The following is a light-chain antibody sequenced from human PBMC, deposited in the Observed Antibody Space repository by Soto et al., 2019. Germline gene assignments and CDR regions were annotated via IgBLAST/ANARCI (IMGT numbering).Light chain of an antibody. CDR2: DVS. CDR3: CSYAGSSTQSYV. Sequence: QSVLTQPASVSGSPGQSITISCTGTSSDVGGYNYVSWYQQHPGKAPKLMIYDVSNRPSGVSDRFSGSKSGNTASLMISGLQAEDEADYYCCSYAGSSTQSYVFGSGTKVTVL. V-gene: IGLV2-14*01. J-gene: IGLJ1*01. CDR1: SSDVGGYNY.